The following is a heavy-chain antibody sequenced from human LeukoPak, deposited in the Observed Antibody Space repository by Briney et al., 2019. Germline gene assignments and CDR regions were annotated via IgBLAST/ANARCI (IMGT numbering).Heavy chain of an antibody. D-gene: IGHD1-26*01. V-gene: IGHV1-69*05. CDR3: AKITYSGSYYFDY. CDR2: IIPIFGTA. Sequence: SVKVSCKASGGTFSSYAISWVRKAPGQGLEWMGRIIPIFGTANYAQKFQGRVTITTDESTSTAYMELSSLRSEDTAVYYCAKITYSGSYYFDYWGQGTLVTVSS. J-gene: IGHJ4*02. CDR1: GGTFSSYA.